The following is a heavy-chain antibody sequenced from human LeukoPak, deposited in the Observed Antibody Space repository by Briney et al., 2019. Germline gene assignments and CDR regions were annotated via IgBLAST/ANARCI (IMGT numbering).Heavy chain of an antibody. CDR3: ARGKEMTRTSGYYSFDF. Sequence: SETLSLTCTVSIGSLNTYFWTWVRQPAGKGLEWIGRVSDTGRAYYNPSLESRVTISLDTSKNQFSLKVTSVTAADTAVYYCARGKEMTRTSGYYSFDFWRQGTLVSVSS. CDR2: VSDTGRA. V-gene: IGHV4-4*07. CDR1: IGSLNTYF. D-gene: IGHD3-9*01. J-gene: IGHJ4*02.